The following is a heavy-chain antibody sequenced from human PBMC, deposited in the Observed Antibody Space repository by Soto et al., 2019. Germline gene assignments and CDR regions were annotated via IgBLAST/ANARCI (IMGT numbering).Heavy chain of an antibody. CDR3: AGSYYGLGKLYYYGMDV. CDR1: GYTFTSYD. Sequence: ASVKVSCKASGYTFTSYDINWVRQATGQGLEWMGWMNPNSGNTGYAQKFQGRVTMTRNTSISTAYMELSSLRSEDTAVYYCAGSYYGLGKLYYYGMDVWGQGTTVTVSS. D-gene: IGHD3-22*01. J-gene: IGHJ6*02. V-gene: IGHV1-8*01. CDR2: MNPNSGNT.